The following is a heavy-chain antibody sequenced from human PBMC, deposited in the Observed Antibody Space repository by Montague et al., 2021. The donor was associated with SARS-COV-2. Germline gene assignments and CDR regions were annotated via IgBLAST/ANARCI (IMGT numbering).Heavy chain of an antibody. CDR3: ASAGMVGAPNLCLDA. CDR2: IYRSGST. D-gene: IGHD3-16*01. J-gene: IGHJ5*02. CDR1: GGSIRDFY. V-gene: IGHV4-4*07. Sequence: SETLSLTCSVSGGSIRDFYWTWIRQAAGGGLEWIGRIYRSGSTNYNPSLKSRASMSVDTSKMQISLNLRSVTAADTAIYYCASAGMVGAPNLCLDAWGPGILVTVSS.